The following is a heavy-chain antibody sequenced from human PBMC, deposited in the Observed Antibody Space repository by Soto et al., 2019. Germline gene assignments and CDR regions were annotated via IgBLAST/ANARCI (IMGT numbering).Heavy chain of an antibody. Sequence: ASVKVSCKASGGTFSSYTISWVRQAPGQGLEWMGRIIPILGVANYAQKFQGRVTITADKSTSTAYVELSSPRSEDTAVYYCARDISASYCGGDCSRGGRKVWG. J-gene: IGHJ3*01. V-gene: IGHV1-69*04. D-gene: IGHD2-21*02. CDR1: GGTFSSYT. CDR2: IIPILGVA. CDR3: ARDISASYCGGDCSRGGRKV.